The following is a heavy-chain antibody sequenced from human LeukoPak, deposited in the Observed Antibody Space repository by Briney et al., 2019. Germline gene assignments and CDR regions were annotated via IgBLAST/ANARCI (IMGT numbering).Heavy chain of an antibody. J-gene: IGHJ4*02. V-gene: IGHV4-39*01. D-gene: IGHD2-2*01. CDR3: ARHYPGYDIVVVPAAMAFDY. CDR2: IYYSGST. CDR1: VGSISSSSYY. Sequence: SETLSLTCTVSVGSISSSSYYWGWIRQPPGKGLEWIGSIYYSGSTYYNPSLKSRVTISVDTSKNQFSLKLSSVTAADTAVYYCARHYPGYDIVVVPAAMAFDYWAQGTLVTVSS.